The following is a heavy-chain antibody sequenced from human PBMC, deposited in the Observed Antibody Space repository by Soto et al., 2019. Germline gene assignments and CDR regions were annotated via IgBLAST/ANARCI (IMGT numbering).Heavy chain of an antibody. J-gene: IGHJ6*02. Sequence: ASVKVSCKASGYTFTSYGISWVRQAPGQGLEWMGWISAYNGNTNYAQKLQGRVTMTTDTSTSTAYMELRSLRSDDTAVYYCARIPYYYDSSGYYYYGMDVWGQGTMVTVSS. CDR3: ARIPYYYDSSGYYYYGMDV. CDR1: GYTFTSYG. CDR2: ISAYNGNT. V-gene: IGHV1-18*01. D-gene: IGHD3-22*01.